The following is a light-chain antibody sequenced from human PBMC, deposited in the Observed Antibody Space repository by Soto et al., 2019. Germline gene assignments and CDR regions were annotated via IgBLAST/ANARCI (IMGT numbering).Light chain of an antibody. CDR3: QTLDSSLNVYV. CDR1: SSNIGAGFP. Sequence: QSVLTQPPSVSGAPGQRVTISCTGGSSNIGAGFPVHWYQQLPGTAPTLLTYDNLNRPSGVPARFSGSKSRTSASLAITGLQAEDEADYYCQTLDSSLNVYVFGPGTKLTVL. J-gene: IGLJ1*01. CDR2: DNL. V-gene: IGLV1-40*01.